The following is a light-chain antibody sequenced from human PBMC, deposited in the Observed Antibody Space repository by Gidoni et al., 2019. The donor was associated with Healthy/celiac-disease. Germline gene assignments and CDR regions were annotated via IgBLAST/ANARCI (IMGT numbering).Light chain of an antibody. Sequence: QSALTQPASVSGSPGQSITISCTGTSSDVGGYNYVSWYQQHPGKAPKLMLYEVSIRPSGVSNRFSGSKSGNTASLTISGLQAEYEADYYCSSYTSSSTLVVFGGGTKLTVL. J-gene: IGLJ2*01. CDR3: SSYTSSSTLVV. V-gene: IGLV2-14*01. CDR1: SSDVGGYNY. CDR2: EVS.